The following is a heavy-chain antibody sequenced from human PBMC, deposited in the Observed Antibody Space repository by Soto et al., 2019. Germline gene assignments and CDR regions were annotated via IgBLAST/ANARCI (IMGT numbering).Heavy chain of an antibody. CDR3: AKDHSFGYGDFILDY. J-gene: IGHJ4*02. CDR1: GFTFSSYG. CDR2: ISYDGSNK. D-gene: IGHD4-17*01. Sequence: GGSLRLSCAASGFTFSSYGMHWVRQAPGKGLEWVAVISYDGSNKYYADSVKGRFTISRDNSKNTLYLQMNSLRAEDTAVYYCAKDHSFGYGDFILDYWGQGTMVTVYS. V-gene: IGHV3-30*18.